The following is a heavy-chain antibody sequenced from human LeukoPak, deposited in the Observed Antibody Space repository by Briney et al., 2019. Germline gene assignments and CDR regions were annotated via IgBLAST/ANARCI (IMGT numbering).Heavy chain of an antibody. Sequence: PGGSLRLSCAASGFTFSSYWMHWVRQAPGKGLVWVSRINSDGSSTSYADSVKGRFTISRDNAKNSLYLQMNSLRAEDTAVYYCARVEAYYDFDYWGQGTLVTVSS. CDR3: ARVEAYYDFDY. CDR2: INSDGSST. J-gene: IGHJ4*02. CDR1: GFTFSSYW. D-gene: IGHD3-22*01. V-gene: IGHV3-74*01.